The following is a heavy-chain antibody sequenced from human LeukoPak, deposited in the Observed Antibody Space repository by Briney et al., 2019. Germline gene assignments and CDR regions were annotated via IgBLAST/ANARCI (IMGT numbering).Heavy chain of an antibody. Sequence: GEALKISCKGSGYSFTSYWIGWVRQVPGKGLEWMGIIYPGDSDTRYSPSFQCPVTISADKSISTAYLQWTRLKPSNTAMYYCTRLGAAAYCSSTSCIKRGWFDPWGQGTLVTVSS. CDR1: GYSFTSYW. V-gene: IGHV5-51*01. D-gene: IGHD2-2*01. CDR2: IYPGDSDT. CDR3: TRLGAAAYCSSTSCIKRGWFDP. J-gene: IGHJ5*02.